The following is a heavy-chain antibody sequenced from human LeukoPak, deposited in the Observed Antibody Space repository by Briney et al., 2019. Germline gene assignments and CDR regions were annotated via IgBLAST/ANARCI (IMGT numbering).Heavy chain of an antibody. J-gene: IGHJ4*02. Sequence: PGGSLRLSCAASGFTLDDYGMHWVRQAPGKGLEWVSLISGDGSTTYYADSVRGRFTISRDIRKNSLYLQMNSLRPEDTALYYCVKDFGGYLRDLYYFDFWGQGTLVTVSS. CDR1: GFTLDDYG. V-gene: IGHV3-43*02. CDR3: VKDFGGYLRDLYYFDF. CDR2: ISGDGSTT. D-gene: IGHD5-12*01.